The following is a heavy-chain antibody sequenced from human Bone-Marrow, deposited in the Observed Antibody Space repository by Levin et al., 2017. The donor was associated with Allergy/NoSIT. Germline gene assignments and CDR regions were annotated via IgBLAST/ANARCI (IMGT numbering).Heavy chain of an antibody. CDR2: IYYSGST. Sequence: SQNLSLTCTVSGGFIRSGGFYWSWFRQHPGKGPEWIGYIYYSGSTYYHPSLKSRVTISVDTSKNQFSLNLRSVTAADTAVYYCARGPGGDWFDPWGQGTLVTVSS. J-gene: IGHJ5*02. CDR3: ARGPGGDWFDP. CDR1: GGFIRSGGFY. D-gene: IGHD3-10*01. V-gene: IGHV4-31*03.